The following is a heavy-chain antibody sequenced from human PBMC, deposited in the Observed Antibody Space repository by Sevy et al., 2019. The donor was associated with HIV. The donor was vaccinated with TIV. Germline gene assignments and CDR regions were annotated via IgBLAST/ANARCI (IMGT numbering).Heavy chain of an antibody. CDR2: IRYDGSDK. CDR1: GFTFSNFG. D-gene: IGHD6-13*01. Sequence: GGSLRLSCTASGFTFSNFGMHWVRQVPGKGLEWVTFIRYDGSDKYYAASVKGRFTISRDNSKNTLYLQMDSLRAEDTAIYYCAKDLAGPGRRYFDYWGQGTLVTVSS. V-gene: IGHV3-30*02. J-gene: IGHJ4*02. CDR3: AKDLAGPGRRYFDY.